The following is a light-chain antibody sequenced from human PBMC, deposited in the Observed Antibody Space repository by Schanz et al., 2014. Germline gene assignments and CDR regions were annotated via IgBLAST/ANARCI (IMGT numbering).Light chain of an antibody. J-gene: IGLJ1*01. Sequence: QSALTQPASVSGSPGQSITISCTGTSSDVGGYNYVSWYQQHPGKAPKLMIYDVSNRPSGVSNRFSGSKSGNTASLTISGLQAEDEADYYCSSYTSSSTPAGFGTGTKLTVL. CDR1: SSDVGGYNY. V-gene: IGLV2-14*01. CDR2: DVS. CDR3: SSYTSSSTPAG.